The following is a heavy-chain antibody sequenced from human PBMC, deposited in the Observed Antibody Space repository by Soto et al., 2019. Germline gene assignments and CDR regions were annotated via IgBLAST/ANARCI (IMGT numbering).Heavy chain of an antibody. CDR1: GFTIRNYP. Sequence: EVQLLESGGGLVQPGGSLRLSCAVSGFTIRNYPMSWVRQAPGKGLEWVSGMSGSGDRTYYADSVKGRFTISKDFFESSLSLQLDRLRVEDTAVYFCVKDDGGNPSTEPYWGRGTLVTVSS. D-gene: IGHD4-17*01. V-gene: IGHV3-23*01. J-gene: IGHJ4*02. CDR2: MSGSGDRT. CDR3: VKDDGGNPSTEPY.